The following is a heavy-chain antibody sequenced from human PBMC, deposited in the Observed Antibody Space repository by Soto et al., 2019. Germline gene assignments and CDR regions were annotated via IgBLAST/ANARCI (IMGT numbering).Heavy chain of an antibody. J-gene: IGHJ6*03. CDR2: ISWNSGSI. CDR3: AKGHDYYYYYYMDV. CDR1: GFTFDDYA. V-gene: IGHV3-9*01. Sequence: EVQLVESGGGLVQPGRSLRLSCAASGFTFDDYAMHWVRQAPGKGLEWVSGISWNSGSIGYADSVKGRFTISRDNAKNSLYPQMNSLRAEDTALYYCAKGHDYYYYYYMDVWGKGTTVTVSS.